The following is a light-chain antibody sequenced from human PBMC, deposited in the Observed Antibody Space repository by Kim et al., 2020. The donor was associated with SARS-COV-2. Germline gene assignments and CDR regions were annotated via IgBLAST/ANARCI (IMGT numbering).Light chain of an antibody. V-gene: IGKV3-20*01. CDR3: QQYGGSPPGT. J-gene: IGKJ1*01. CDR1: QSIRSY. CDR2: GAS. Sequence: EIVLTQSPGTLSLSPGERATLSCRASQSIRSYLAWYQQRPGQPPRLLISGASSRATGIPDRFSGSGSGTDFTLTISRLEPEDFAVYYCQQYGGSPPGTFGQGTKVDIK.